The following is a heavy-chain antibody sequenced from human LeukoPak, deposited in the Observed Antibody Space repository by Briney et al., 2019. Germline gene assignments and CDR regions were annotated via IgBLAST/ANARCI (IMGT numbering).Heavy chain of an antibody. CDR3: ARGAYCSGGSCPGAFDI. V-gene: IGHV3-33*08. CDR2: IWYDGSNI. Sequence: GGSLRLSCAASGFTFSNYAMYWVRQAPGKGLEWVAIIWYDGSNIYYADSVKGRFTISRDNSKNTLYLQMNSLRVEDTAVYYCARGAYCSGGSCPGAFDIWGQGTMVTVSS. D-gene: IGHD2-15*01. CDR1: GFTFSNYA. J-gene: IGHJ3*02.